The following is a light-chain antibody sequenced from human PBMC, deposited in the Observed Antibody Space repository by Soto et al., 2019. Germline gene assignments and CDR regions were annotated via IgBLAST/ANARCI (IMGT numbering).Light chain of an antibody. Sequence: QSVLTRVAYGSGSPGESITISCTGTSSDVGGYNYVSWYQQHPGKAPKLMIYDVSNRPSGVSNRFSGSKSGNTASLTISGLQAEDEADYYCSSYTSSSTPYVFGTGTKVTVL. J-gene: IGLJ1*01. CDR1: SSDVGGYNY. CDR3: SSYTSSSTPYV. CDR2: DVS. V-gene: IGLV2-14*01.